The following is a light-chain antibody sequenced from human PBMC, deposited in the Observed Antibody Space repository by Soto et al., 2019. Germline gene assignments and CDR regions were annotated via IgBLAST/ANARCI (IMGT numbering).Light chain of an antibody. CDR2: DTS. CDR3: LLVHSVVPV. V-gene: IGLV7-46*01. Sequence: QTVVTQEPSLTVSPGGTVTLTCGSSTGAVTSGHYPYWFQQKPGQAPRTLVYDTSNKHSWTPARFSGSLLGGKAALTLSGAQPEDEAEYYCLLVHSVVPVFGGGTKLTVL. CDR1: TGAVTSGHY. J-gene: IGLJ3*02.